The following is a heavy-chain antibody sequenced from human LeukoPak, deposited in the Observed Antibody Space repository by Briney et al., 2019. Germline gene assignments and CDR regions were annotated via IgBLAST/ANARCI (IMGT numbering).Heavy chain of an antibody. D-gene: IGHD3-10*02. J-gene: IGHJ6*04. Sequence: GGSLRLSCAASGFTFDDYGMSWVRQAPGKGLEWVSAISGSGSTIYYADSVKGRFTISRDNAKNSLYLQMNSLRAEDTAVYYCAELGITMIGGVWGKGTTVTISS. CDR1: GFTFDDYG. CDR3: AELGITMIGGV. V-gene: IGHV3-48*03. CDR2: ISGSGSTI.